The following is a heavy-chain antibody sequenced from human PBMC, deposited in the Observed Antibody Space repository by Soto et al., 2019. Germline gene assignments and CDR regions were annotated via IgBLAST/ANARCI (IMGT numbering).Heavy chain of an antibody. CDR3: AKDPYDSSGYYSDF. CDR2: ISGSGGST. Sequence: GSLRLSCAASGFTFSNYAMSWVRQAPGKGLEWVSAISGSGGSTYYADSVKGRFTISRDNSKNTLYLQMNSLRAEDTAVYYCAKDPYDSSGYYSDFWGQGTLVTSPQ. D-gene: IGHD3-22*01. CDR1: GFTFSNYA. V-gene: IGHV3-23*01. J-gene: IGHJ4*02.